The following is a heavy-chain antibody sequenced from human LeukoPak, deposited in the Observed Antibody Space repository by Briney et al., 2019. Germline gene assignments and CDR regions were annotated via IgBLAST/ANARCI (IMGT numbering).Heavy chain of an antibody. D-gene: IGHD3-22*01. Sequence: SQTLSLTCTVSGGSISSGDYYWSWIRQPPGKGLEWIGYIYYSGSTYYNPSLKSRVTISVDTSKNQFSLKLSSVTAADTAVYYCARHYYDSSGTLNYFDYWGQGTLVTVSS. V-gene: IGHV4-30-4*01. CDR2: IYYSGST. J-gene: IGHJ4*02. CDR1: GGSISSGDYY. CDR3: ARHYYDSSGTLNYFDY.